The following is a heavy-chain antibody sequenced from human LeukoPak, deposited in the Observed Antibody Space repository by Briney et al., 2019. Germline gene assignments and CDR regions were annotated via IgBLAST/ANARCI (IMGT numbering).Heavy chain of an antibody. Sequence: GGSLRLSCAASGFTFSSYAMSWVRQAPGKGLEWVSVIYSGGSTYYADSVKGRFTISRDNSKNTLYLQMNSLRAEDTAVYYCARDLGGDAADAFDIWGQGTMVTVSS. CDR1: GFTFSSYA. J-gene: IGHJ3*02. CDR3: ARDLGGDAADAFDI. V-gene: IGHV3-53*01. CDR2: IYSGGST. D-gene: IGHD2-21*02.